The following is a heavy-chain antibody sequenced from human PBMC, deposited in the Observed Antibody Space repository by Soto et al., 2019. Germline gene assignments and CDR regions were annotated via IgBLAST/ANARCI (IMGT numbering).Heavy chain of an antibody. D-gene: IGHD2-15*01. CDR2: IKHDGSEK. V-gene: IGHV3-7*01. J-gene: IGHJ4*02. CDR3: ARDRVDFGY. CDR1: GFTFSSFW. Sequence: EVQLVESGGGLVQPGGSLRVSCAASGFTFSSFWMSWVRQTPGKGLEWVANIKHDGSEKHYADSVKGRFTISRDNAKNSLYLQMNSLRVEDTAVYYCARDRVDFGYWGQGTLVTVSS.